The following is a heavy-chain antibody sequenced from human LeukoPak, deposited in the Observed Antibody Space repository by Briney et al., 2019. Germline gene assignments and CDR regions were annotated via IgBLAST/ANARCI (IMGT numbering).Heavy chain of an antibody. V-gene: IGHV4-59*12. CDR3: ARVYYSSSYDYWYLDL. CDR1: GGSFSGYY. CDR2: IDHTGIT. Sequence: SETLSLSCAVYGGSFSGYYWSWIRQPPGKGLEWIGYIDHTGITNYNPSLKSRVTISVDTSKNQFSLKLSSVTAADTAVYYCARVYYSSSYDYWYLDLWGRGTLVTVSS. D-gene: IGHD6-13*01. J-gene: IGHJ2*01.